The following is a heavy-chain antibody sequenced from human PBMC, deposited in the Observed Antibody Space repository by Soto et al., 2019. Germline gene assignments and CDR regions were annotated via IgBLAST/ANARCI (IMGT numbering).Heavy chain of an antibody. D-gene: IGHD6-19*01. CDR2: IHHSGST. CDR3: ARSFGWYAIDH. CDR1: SASIITEQR. V-gene: IGHV4-4*02. J-gene: IGHJ4*02. Sequence: QMQLQESGPGLVKPSETLSLTCAVSSASIITEQRWTWVRQPPGKGLEWIGEIHHSGSTNNNPSLRSRVTMSVDKSKNQFSLNLNSETAAETALYYCARSFGWYAIDHWGQGTLVIVSS.